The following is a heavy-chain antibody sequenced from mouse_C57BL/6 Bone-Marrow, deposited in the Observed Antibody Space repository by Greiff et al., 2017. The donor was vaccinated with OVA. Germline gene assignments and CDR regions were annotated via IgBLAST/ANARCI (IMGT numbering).Heavy chain of an antibody. CDR1: GYTFTSYG. D-gene: IGHD3-2*02. CDR2: IYPRSGNT. CDR3: ARQDSSGSGYYFDY. Sequence: VRLQQSGAELARPGASVKLSCKASGYTFTSYGISWVKQRTGQGLEWIGEIYPRSGNTYYNEKFKGKATLTADKSSSTAYMELRSLTSEDSAVYFCARQDSSGSGYYFDYWGQGTTLTVSS. J-gene: IGHJ2*01. V-gene: IGHV1-81*01.